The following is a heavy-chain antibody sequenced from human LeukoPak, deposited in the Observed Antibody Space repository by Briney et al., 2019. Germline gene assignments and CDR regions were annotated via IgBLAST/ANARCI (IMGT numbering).Heavy chain of an antibody. V-gene: IGHV1-46*01. D-gene: IGHD6-25*01. CDR3: AREGAAEAKNFDY. CDR1: GYTFTNYY. Sequence: SVKVSCKASGYTFTNYYIHWMRQAPGQGLEWVGIINLNAVTTRYAQKFQGRITVTRDTSTSTVYMELSSLRSEDTAVYFCAREGAAEAKNFDYWGQGTLVIVSS. CDR2: INLNAVTT. J-gene: IGHJ4*02.